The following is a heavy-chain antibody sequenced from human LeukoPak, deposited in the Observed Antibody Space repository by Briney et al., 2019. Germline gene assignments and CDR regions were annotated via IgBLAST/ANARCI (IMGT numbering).Heavy chain of an antibody. Sequence: GGSLRLSCAAPGFTFDDYAMHWVRQAPGKGLEWVSGISWNSGSIGDADSVKGRFTTSRDNAKNSLYLQMNSLRAEDTALYSCAKVRGDYYESDAFDIWGQGTMVTVSS. CDR2: ISWNSGSI. D-gene: IGHD3-22*01. CDR3: AKVRGDYYESDAFDI. J-gene: IGHJ3*02. V-gene: IGHV3-9*01. CDR1: GFTFDDYA.